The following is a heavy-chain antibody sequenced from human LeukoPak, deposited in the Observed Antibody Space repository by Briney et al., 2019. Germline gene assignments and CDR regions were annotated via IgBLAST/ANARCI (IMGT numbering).Heavy chain of an antibody. CDR3: ARGGSYLSAFDI. J-gene: IGHJ3*02. V-gene: IGHV3-53*01. CDR2: IYSGGST. D-gene: IGHD1-26*01. Sequence: GGSLRLSCPASGFTLSSNYISWLRQAPWKGLAWVSIIYSGGSTFYADSVKGRFTISRDNSKNTLYLQMNSLRAEDTAVYYCARGGSYLSAFDIWGQGTMVTVPS. CDR1: GFTLSSNY.